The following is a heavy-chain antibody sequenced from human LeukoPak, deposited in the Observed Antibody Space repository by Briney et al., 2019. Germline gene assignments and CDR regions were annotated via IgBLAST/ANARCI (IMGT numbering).Heavy chain of an antibody. J-gene: IGHJ4*02. Sequence: SVKVSCTASGGTFSSYAISWVRQAPGQGIEWMGGIIPIFGTANYAQKFQGRVTITADESTSTAYMELSSLRSEDTAVYYCAREEGAVSYFDYWGQGTLVTVSS. CDR2: IIPIFGTA. V-gene: IGHV1-69*13. CDR1: GGTFSSYA. CDR3: AREEGAVSYFDY. D-gene: IGHD3-16*01.